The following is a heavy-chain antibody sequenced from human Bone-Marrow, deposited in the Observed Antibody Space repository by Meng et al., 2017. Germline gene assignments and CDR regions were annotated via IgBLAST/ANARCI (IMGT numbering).Heavy chain of an antibody. Sequence: GGSLRLSCAASGFTFSSYAMHWVRQAPGKGLEWVAVISYDGSNKYYADSVKGRFTISRDNSKNTLYLKMNSLRAEDTAVYYCARGLYYYDSSGYYYGYWGQGTLVTVSS. D-gene: IGHD3-22*01. V-gene: IGHV3-30*07. J-gene: IGHJ4*02. CDR2: ISYDGSNK. CDR1: GFTFSSYA. CDR3: ARGLYYYDSSGYYYGY.